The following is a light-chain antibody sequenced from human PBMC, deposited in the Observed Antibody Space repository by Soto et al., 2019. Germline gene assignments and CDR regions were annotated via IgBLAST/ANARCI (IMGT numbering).Light chain of an antibody. CDR2: DAS. V-gene: IGKV3-11*01. CDR3: QQRSNWPIT. J-gene: IGKJ5*01. Sequence: EIVMTQSPATLSVSPGERASLSCRASQSVGGYLAWSQQRPGQAPRVLIYDASNRATGIPVRFSGRGSGTDFTRTISSLEPEDFAVYDCQQRSNWPITVGQGTRLEIK. CDR1: QSVGGY.